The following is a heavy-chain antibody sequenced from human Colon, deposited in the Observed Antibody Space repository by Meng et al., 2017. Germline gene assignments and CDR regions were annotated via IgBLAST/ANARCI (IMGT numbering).Heavy chain of an antibody. J-gene: IGHJ4*02. D-gene: IGHD2-21*02. Sequence: QFHRVLTGAKVKKPGASGEVSCKASGYPFTTYGITWVRQAPGQGLEWMGWISTYNGKTDYAQKLQGRVTMTTDTSTSTAYMELRSLKSDDTAVYYCARLVYCGGACYSALDYWGQGTLVTVSS. CDR2: ISTYNGKT. CDR3: ARLVYCGGACYSALDY. CDR1: GYPFTTYG. V-gene: IGHV1-18*01.